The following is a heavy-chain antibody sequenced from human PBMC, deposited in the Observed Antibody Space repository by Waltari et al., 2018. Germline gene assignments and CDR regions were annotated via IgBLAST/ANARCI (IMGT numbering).Heavy chain of an antibody. CDR1: GYTFTSYD. CDR2: MNPNSGNT. Sequence: QVQLVQSGAEVKKPGASVKVSCKASGYTFTSYDINWVRQATGQGLEWMGWMNPNSGNTGYAQKFQGRVTMTRNTSISTAYMELSSLRSEDTAVYYCATPVRRSVVPAAIGDYYYYYGMDVWGQGTTVTVSS. D-gene: IGHD2-2*01. V-gene: IGHV1-8*01. J-gene: IGHJ6*02. CDR3: ATPVRRSVVPAAIGDYYYYYGMDV.